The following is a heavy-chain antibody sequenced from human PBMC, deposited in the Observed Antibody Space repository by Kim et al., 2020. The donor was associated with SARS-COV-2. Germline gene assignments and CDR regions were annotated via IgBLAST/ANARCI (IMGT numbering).Heavy chain of an antibody. CDR1: GGSISSGDYY. CDR2: IYYSGST. CDR3: ARDTPMKPKIYYYYGMDV. J-gene: IGHJ6*02. Sequence: SETLSLTCTVSGGSISSGDYYWSWIRQPPGKGLEWIGYIYYSGSTYYNPSLKSRVTISVDTSKNQFSLKLSSVTAADTAVYYCARDTPMKPKIYYYYGMDVWGQGTTVTVSS. V-gene: IGHV4-30-4*01.